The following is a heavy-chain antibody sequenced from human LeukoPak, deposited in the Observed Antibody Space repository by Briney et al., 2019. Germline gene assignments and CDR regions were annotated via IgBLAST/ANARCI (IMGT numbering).Heavy chain of an antibody. CDR3: ARVGAAGDFDY. CDR2: IYHSGST. V-gene: IGHV4-59*12. CDR1: GGSISSYY. J-gene: IGHJ4*02. D-gene: IGHD6-13*01. Sequence: SETLSLTCTVSGGSISSYYWSWIRQPPGKGLEWIGYIYHSGSTYYNPSLKSRVTISVDRSKNQFSLKLSSVTAADTAVYYCARVGAAGDFDYWGQGTLVTVSS.